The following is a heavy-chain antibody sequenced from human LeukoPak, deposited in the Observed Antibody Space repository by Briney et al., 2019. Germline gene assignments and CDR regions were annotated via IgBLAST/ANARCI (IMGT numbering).Heavy chain of an antibody. Sequence: GGSLRLSCAASGLIVSSNYMNWVRQAPGKGLEWVSSISSSSSYIYYADSVKGRFTISRDNAKNSLYLQMNSLRAEDTAVYYCATNGATISSGWYGVDYWGQGTLVTVSS. CDR3: ATNGATISSGWYGVDY. CDR2: ISSSSSYI. CDR1: GLIVSSNY. D-gene: IGHD6-19*01. J-gene: IGHJ4*02. V-gene: IGHV3-21*01.